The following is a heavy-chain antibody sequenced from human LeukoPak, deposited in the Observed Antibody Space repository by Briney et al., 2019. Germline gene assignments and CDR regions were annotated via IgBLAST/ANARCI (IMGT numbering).Heavy chain of an antibody. CDR3: ARDLYGDYGWYYFDY. V-gene: IGHV3-72*01. D-gene: IGHD4-17*01. CDR1: GFTFSDHY. Sequence: GGSLRLSCAASGFTFSDHYMDWVRRAPGKGLEWDGRTRNKANSYTTEYAASVKGRFTISRDDSKNSLYLQMNSLKTEDTAVYYCARDLYGDYGWYYFDYWGQGTLVTVSS. CDR2: TRNKANSYTT. J-gene: IGHJ4*02.